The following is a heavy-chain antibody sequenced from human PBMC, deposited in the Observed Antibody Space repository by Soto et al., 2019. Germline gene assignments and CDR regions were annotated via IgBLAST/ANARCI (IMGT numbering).Heavy chain of an antibody. V-gene: IGHV3-30*16. CDR1: GFTFSSYA. D-gene: IGHD3-22*01. J-gene: IGHJ6*02. CDR3: ARSDSYTSAYYYSRPDHFYYGMDV. CDR2: MSSDGTNQ. Sequence: QVQLVESGGGVVQPGRSLRLSCVASGFTFSSYAMQWVRQAPGKGLEWVAVMSSDGTNQYYADSVKGRLTISRDNSKNTLYLHMNSLRTDDTAVYYCARSDSYTSAYYYSRPDHFYYGMDVWGQGTTVTVSS.